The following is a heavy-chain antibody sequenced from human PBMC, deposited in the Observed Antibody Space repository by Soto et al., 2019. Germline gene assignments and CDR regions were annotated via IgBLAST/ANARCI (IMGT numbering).Heavy chain of an antibody. V-gene: IGHV1-69*06. CDR1: GCTFSSYA. Sequence: ASVKVSCKASGCTFSSYAISWVRQAPGQGLEWMGGIIPIFGTANYAQKFQGRVTITADKSTSTAYMELSSLRSEDTAVYYCARGPAVAAAEGKYYYYYGMEVWGQGTTVNVSS. J-gene: IGHJ6*01. CDR3: ARGPAVAAAEGKYYYYYGMEV. CDR2: IIPIFGTA. D-gene: IGHD6-13*01.